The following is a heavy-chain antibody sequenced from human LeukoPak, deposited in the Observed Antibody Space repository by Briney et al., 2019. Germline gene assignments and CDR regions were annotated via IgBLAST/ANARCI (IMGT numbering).Heavy chain of an antibody. CDR2: IYHSGST. Sequence: SETLSLTRTVSGYSISSGYYWGRIRQPPGKGLEWIGSIYHSGSTYYNPSLKSRVTISVGTSKNQFSLKLSSVAAADTAVYYCARVGDITIFGVVHLKPYYFDYWGQGTLVTVSS. CDR3: ARVGDITIFGVVHLKPYYFDY. CDR1: GYSISSGYY. V-gene: IGHV4-38-2*02. D-gene: IGHD3-3*01. J-gene: IGHJ4*02.